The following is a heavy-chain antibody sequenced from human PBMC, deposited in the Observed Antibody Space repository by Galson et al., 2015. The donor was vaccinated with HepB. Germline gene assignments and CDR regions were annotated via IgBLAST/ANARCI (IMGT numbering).Heavy chain of an antibody. Sequence: QSGAEVKKPGESLRISCKGSGYSFTSYWISWVRQMPGKGLEWMGRIDPSDSYTNYSPSFQGHVTISADKSISTAYLQWSSLKASDTAMYYCARHCSGGSCFDAFDIWGQGTMVTVSS. CDR2: IDPSDSYT. D-gene: IGHD2-15*01. CDR3: ARHCSGGSCFDAFDI. V-gene: IGHV5-10-1*01. J-gene: IGHJ3*02. CDR1: GYSFTSYW.